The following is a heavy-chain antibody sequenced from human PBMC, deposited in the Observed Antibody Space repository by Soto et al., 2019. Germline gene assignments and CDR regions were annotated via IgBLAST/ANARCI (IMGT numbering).Heavy chain of an antibody. CDR1: GLSFSIYA. Sequence: GGSLRLSCAAPGLSFSIYALHWVRQAPGKGLEWVAVISPNGNNQYYADSVKGRFTTSRDTSKSTLYLQMTSLRPEDTAVYYCASGAAYYYDTSRYWGQGTLVTVSS. J-gene: IGHJ4*02. CDR3: ASGAAYYYDTSRY. V-gene: IGHV3-30-3*01. CDR2: ISPNGNNQ. D-gene: IGHD3-22*01.